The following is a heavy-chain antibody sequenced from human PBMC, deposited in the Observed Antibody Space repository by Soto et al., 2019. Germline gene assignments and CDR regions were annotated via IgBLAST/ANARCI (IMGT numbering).Heavy chain of an antibody. CDR1: GGTFSSYA. CDR2: IIPIFGTA. Sequence: SVKVSCKASGGTFSSYAISWVRQAPGQGLEWMGMIIPIFGTANYAQKFQGRVTITADESTSTAYMELSSLRSEDTAVYYRASSYGDSFCDWFDPWGQGTLVTVSS. D-gene: IGHD4-17*01. CDR3: ASSYGDSFCDWFDP. V-gene: IGHV1-69*13. J-gene: IGHJ5*02.